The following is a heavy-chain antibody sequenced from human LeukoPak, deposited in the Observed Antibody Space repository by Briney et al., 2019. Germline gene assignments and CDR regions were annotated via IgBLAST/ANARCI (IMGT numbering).Heavy chain of an antibody. V-gene: IGHV3-48*03. CDR1: GFTFSSYE. CDR3: AREDYISSWYPHYYMDV. D-gene: IGHD6-13*01. CDR2: ISSSGSTI. Sequence: SGGSLRLSCAASGFTFSSYEMNWVRQAPGKGLEWVSYISSSGSTIYYADSVKGRFTISRDNAKNSLYLQMNSLRAEDTAVYYCAREDYISSWYPHYYMDVWGKGTTVTISS. J-gene: IGHJ6*03.